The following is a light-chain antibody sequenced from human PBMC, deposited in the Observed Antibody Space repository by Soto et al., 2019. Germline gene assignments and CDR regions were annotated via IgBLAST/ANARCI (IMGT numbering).Light chain of an antibody. CDR2: GAA. J-gene: IGKJ2*01. CDR1: QTVSSSY. V-gene: IGKV3-20*01. CDR3: QQYGSSRYT. Sequence: EIVLTQSPGTLSFSPGERATLSCRASQTVSSSYLAWYQQKPGQAPRLLIYGAARMATDIPDRFSGSGSGTVFTLTISRLEPEDFAVYYCQQYGSSRYTFGQGTKLEIK.